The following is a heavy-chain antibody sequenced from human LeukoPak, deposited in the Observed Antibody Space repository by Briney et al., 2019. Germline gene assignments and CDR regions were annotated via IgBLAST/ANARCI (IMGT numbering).Heavy chain of an antibody. CDR3: ARIGGYMVRGVENWFDP. D-gene: IGHD3-10*01. CDR1: GGSISSNNYY. CDR2: INYSGST. V-gene: IGHV4-39*01. Sequence: PSETLALTCTVSGGSISSNNYYWGWLRQPPGTGLEWIGSINYSGSTNYNPSLKSRVTISVDTSKNQFSLKVTSVTAADTAVYYCARIGGYMVRGVENWFDPWGQGTLVTVSS. J-gene: IGHJ5*02.